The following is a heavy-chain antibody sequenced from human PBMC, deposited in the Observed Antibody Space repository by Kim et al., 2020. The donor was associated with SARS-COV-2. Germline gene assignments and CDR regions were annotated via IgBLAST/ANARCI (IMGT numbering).Heavy chain of an antibody. Sequence: GGSLRLSCAASGFTFSSYAMSWVRQAPGKGLEWVSAISGSGGSTYYADSVKGRFTISRDNSKNTLYLQMNSLRAEDTAVYYCAKDQLGRWLRFEYYFDYWGQGTLVTVSS. CDR3: AKDQLGRWLRFEYYFDY. CDR1: GFTFSSYA. D-gene: IGHD5-12*01. CDR2: ISGSGGST. V-gene: IGHV3-23*01. J-gene: IGHJ4*02.